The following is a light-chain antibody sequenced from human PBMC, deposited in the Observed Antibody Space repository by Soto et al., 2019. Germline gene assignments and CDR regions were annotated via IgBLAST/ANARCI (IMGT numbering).Light chain of an antibody. J-gene: IGKJ5*01. V-gene: IGKV3-11*01. CDR2: DAC. Sequence: VMRQSPATLSVSHGEGATLSCRASQGICDPLAWYQQKPGQPPRLVIYDACKRATGIPARFSGRGSGTDFTLTISSLEPEEFAVYYCQQRSDRPLFGEGTRLENK. CDR3: QQRSDRPL. CDR1: QGICDP.